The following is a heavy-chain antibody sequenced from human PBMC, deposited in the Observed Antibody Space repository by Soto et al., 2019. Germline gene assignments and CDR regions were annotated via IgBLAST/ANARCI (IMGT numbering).Heavy chain of an antibody. CDR3: ARPVGDNYVPAY. Sequence: GEPLKISCKGSGYIFTNYWIGWVRQMPGKGLEWMGIIYPGDSDTRYSPSFQGQVTISADKSISTAYLQWRSLKASDTAMYYCARPVGDNYVPAYWGQGTLVTVSS. D-gene: IGHD5-18*01. CDR1: GYIFTNYW. J-gene: IGHJ4*02. CDR2: IYPGDSDT. V-gene: IGHV5-51*01.